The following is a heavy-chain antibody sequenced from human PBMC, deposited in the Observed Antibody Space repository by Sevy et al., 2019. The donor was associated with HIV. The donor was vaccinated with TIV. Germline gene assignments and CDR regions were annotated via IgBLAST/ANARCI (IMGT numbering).Heavy chain of an antibody. D-gene: IGHD1-1*01. CDR2: IYYSGSA. V-gene: IGHV4-39*01. CDR3: ARQTATTGLDY. J-gene: IGHJ4*02. Sequence: ETLSLTCTFSGDSISSSSYYWGWIRQPPGTGLEWIGCIYYSGSAYYTPSLKSRVTISVDASKNQFSLKLTSVTAADTAVYYCARQTATTGLDYWGQGTLVTVSS. CDR1: GDSISSSSYY.